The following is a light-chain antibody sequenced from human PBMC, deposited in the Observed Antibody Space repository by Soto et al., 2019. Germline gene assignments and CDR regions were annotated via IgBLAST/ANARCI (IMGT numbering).Light chain of an antibody. J-gene: IGKJ1*01. CDR2: GAS. Sequence: EIVLTQSPGTLSLSPGERATLSCRASHSVRSNYLAWYQQRPGQAPRLVIYGASSRATGTPDRFSGSGSGTEFSLTISRLEPEDSAVYFCQQYGPSPWTFGQGTKVEIK. CDR3: QQYGPSPWT. CDR1: HSVRSNY. V-gene: IGKV3-20*01.